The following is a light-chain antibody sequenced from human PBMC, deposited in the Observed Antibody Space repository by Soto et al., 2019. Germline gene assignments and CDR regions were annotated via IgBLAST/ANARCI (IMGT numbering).Light chain of an antibody. CDR1: QSINNW. CDR2: DAC. V-gene: IGKV1-5*01. Sequence: DVQMTQSPSSLSASVGDRVTITCRASQSINNWLAWYQQKPGKAPKFLIYDACTLETGVPSRFSGSASWTEFTLTISGLQPEDVASYYCQEYDTYPLTFGGGTRVELK. CDR3: QEYDTYPLT. J-gene: IGKJ4*01.